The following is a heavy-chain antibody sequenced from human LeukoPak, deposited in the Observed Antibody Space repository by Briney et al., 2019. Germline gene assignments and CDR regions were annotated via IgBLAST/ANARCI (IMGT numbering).Heavy chain of an antibody. V-gene: IGHV3-48*02. CDR2: ISSSSSTI. D-gene: IGHD6-6*01. CDR1: GFTSNSYN. Sequence: GGSLRLSCADSGFTSNSYNMNWVRQAPGKEVEWVSYISSSSSTIYYADSVKGRFTISRDSAKTSLFLQMNSLRDEDTAVYYCARAYSSSSGRDAFDSWGLGTLVTVSS. J-gene: IGHJ3*02. CDR3: ARAYSSSSGRDAFDS.